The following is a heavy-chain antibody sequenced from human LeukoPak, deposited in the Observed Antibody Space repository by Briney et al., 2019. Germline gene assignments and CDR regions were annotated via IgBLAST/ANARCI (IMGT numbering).Heavy chain of an antibody. CDR3: AKEQDSSGFYSDY. D-gene: IGHD3-22*01. CDR1: GFPFSSYA. CDR2: ISGSGGST. Sequence: GGSLRLSCAASGFPFSSYAMSWVRQAPGKGLEWVSAISGSGGSTYYADSMKGRFTISRDNSKNTLYLQMNSLRAEDTAVYYCAKEQDSSGFYSDYWGQGTLVTVSS. V-gene: IGHV3-23*01. J-gene: IGHJ4*02.